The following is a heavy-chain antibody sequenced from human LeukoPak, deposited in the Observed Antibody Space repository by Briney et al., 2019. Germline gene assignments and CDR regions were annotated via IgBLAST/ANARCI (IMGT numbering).Heavy chain of an antibody. CDR3: ARGERSGSLVDP. V-gene: IGHV1-8*01. CDR1: GYTFTSYD. J-gene: IGHJ5*02. Sequence: ASVKVSCKASGYTFTSYDINWVRQATRQGLEWMGWMNPNSGNTGYARKFQGRVTMTRNTSITTAYMELSSLRSEDTAVYYCARGERSGSLVDPWGQGTLVTVSS. D-gene: IGHD3-3*01. CDR2: MNPNSGNT.